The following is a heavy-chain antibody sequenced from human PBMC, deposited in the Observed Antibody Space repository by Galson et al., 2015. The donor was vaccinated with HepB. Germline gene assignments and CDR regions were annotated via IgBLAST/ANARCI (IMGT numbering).Heavy chain of an antibody. CDR3: AKGLSRVAAGIVVVPAGDY. J-gene: IGHJ4*02. CDR2: ISYDGSNK. D-gene: IGHD2-2*01. CDR1: GFTFSSYG. V-gene: IGHV3-30*18. Sequence: SLRLSCAASGFTFSSYGMHWVRQAPGKGLEWVAVISYDGSNKYYADSVKGRFTISRDNSKNTLYLQMNSLRAEDTAVYYCAKGLSRVAAGIVVVPAGDYWGQGTLVTVSS.